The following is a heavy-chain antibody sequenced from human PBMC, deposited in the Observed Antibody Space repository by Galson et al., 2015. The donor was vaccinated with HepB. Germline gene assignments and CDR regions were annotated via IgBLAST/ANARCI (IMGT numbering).Heavy chain of an antibody. CDR3: ARHRSGYLSALDY. Sequence: ETLSLTCTVSVSGGSITSSSYYWGWIRQPPGKGLEWIGTIYYSGSTYYNPSLKSRVTISVDTSKNQFSLKLSSVTAADTAVYYCARHRSGYLSALDYWGQGALVTVSS. D-gene: IGHD3-22*01. J-gene: IGHJ4*02. CDR2: IYYSGST. V-gene: IGHV4-39*01. CDR1: GGSITSSSYY.